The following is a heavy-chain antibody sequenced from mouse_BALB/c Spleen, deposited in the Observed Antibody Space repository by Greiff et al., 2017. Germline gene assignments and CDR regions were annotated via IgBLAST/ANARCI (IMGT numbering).Heavy chain of an antibody. V-gene: IGHV1-7*01. J-gene: IGHJ2*01. CDR2: INPSTGYT. Sequence: VKLQESGAELAKPGASVKMSCKASGYTFTSYWMHWVKQRPGQGLEWIGYINPSTGYTEYNQKFKDKATLTADKSSSTAYMQLSSLTSEDSAVYYCARNYYGSSYPYYFDYWGQGTTLTVSS. D-gene: IGHD1-1*01. CDR1: GYTFTSYW. CDR3: ARNYYGSSYPYYFDY.